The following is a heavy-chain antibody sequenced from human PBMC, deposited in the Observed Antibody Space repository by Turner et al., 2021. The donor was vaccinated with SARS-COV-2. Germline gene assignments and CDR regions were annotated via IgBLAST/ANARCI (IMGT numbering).Heavy chain of an antibody. CDR1: GFTFSSYA. CDR2: ISYDVSNK. Sequence: QGQLVESGGGVVQPGRSLRPSCAASGFTFSSYAMHWVRQAPGKGLEWVAVISYDVSNKYYADSVKGRITISRDNSKNTLYLQMNSLGAEDTAVYYCARDLVATTQLFDYWGQGTLVTVSS. J-gene: IGHJ4*02. D-gene: IGHD5-12*01. V-gene: IGHV3-30-3*01. CDR3: ARDLVATTQLFDY.